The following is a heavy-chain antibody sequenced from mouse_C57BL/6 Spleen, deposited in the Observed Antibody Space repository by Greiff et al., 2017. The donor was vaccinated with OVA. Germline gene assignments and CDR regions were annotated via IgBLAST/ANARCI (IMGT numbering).Heavy chain of an antibody. D-gene: IGHD2-1*01. CDR2: INPSNGGT. J-gene: IGHJ2*01. CDR3: ARSKGYYGNPFDY. V-gene: IGHV1-53*01. Sequence: QVQLQQPGTELVKPGASVKLSCKASGYTFTSYWMHWVKQRPGQGLEWIGNINPSNGGTNYTEKFKSKATLTVDKSSSTAYMQLSRLTSEDSAVYYCARSKGYYGNPFDYWGQGTTLTVSS. CDR1: GYTFTSYW.